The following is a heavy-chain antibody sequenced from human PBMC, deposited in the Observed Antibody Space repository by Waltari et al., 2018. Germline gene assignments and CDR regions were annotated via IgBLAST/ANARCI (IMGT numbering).Heavy chain of an antibody. V-gene: IGHV3-9*01. J-gene: IGHJ3*02. Sequence: EVQLVESGGGLVQPGRSLRLSCVGSGLPFDDYAMPWVRQAPGKGLEWVSGINWNSGSIGYGDSVKGRFIISRDNARNSVYLEMNGLTSEDTALYYCAKKNDEVFDRNGLVYDAFDMWGQGTVVTVSS. CDR1: GLPFDDYA. CDR2: INWNSGSI. CDR3: AKKNDEVFDRNGLVYDAFDM. D-gene: IGHD3-22*01.